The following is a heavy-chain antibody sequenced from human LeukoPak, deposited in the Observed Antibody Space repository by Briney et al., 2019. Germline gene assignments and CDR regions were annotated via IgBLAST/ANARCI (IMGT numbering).Heavy chain of an antibody. CDR3: ARGGDYVLWYYYYGMDV. J-gene: IGHJ6*02. CDR1: GYTFTSYG. Sequence: ASVNVSCKASGYTFTSYGISWVRQAPGQGLEWMGWISAYNGNTNYAQKLQGRVTMTTDTSTSTAYMELRSLRSDDTAVYYCARGGDYVLWYYYYGMDVWGQGTTVTVSS. CDR2: ISAYNGNT. D-gene: IGHD4-17*01. V-gene: IGHV1-18*01.